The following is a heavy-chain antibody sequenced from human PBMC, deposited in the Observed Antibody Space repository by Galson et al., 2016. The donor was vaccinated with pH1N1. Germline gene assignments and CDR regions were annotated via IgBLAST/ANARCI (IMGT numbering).Heavy chain of an antibody. Sequence: SVKVSCKASRDTFINYAFSWVRQAPGKGLEWMGGILPILGAPNYAQNFQGRVTISTDKSTTTACMELTGLTSGDTAIYYCARMSSGYNTIDSWGQGTLITVSS. CDR2: ILPILGAP. CDR3: ARMSSGYNTIDS. CDR1: RDTFINYA. V-gene: IGHV1-69*10. J-gene: IGHJ4*02. D-gene: IGHD6-25*01.